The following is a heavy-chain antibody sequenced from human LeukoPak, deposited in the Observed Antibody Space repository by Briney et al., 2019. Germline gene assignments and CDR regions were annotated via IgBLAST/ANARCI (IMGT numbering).Heavy chain of an antibody. D-gene: IGHD6-19*01. CDR3: ARGSGWYEDY. V-gene: IGHV1-2*02. Sequence: ASMKVSCKASGYTFTSYDINWVRQATGQWLEWMGWINPNSGGTNYAQKFQGRVTMTRDTSISTAYMELSRLRSDDTAVYYCARGSGWYEDYWGQGTLVTVSS. CDR2: INPNSGGT. CDR1: GYTFTSYD. J-gene: IGHJ4*02.